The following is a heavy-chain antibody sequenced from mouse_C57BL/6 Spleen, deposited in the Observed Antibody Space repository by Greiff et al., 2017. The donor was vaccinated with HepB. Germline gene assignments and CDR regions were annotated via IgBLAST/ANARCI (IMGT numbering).Heavy chain of an antibody. D-gene: IGHD1-1*01. CDR1: GYTFTDYE. Sequence: VQLQQSGAELVRPGASVTLSCKASGYTFTDYEMHWVKQTPVHGLEWIGAIDPETGGTAYNQKFKGKAILTADKSSSTAYMELRSLTSEDSAVYYCTRGTTVGWYFDVWGTGTTVTVSS. J-gene: IGHJ1*03. V-gene: IGHV1-15*01. CDR3: TRGTTVGWYFDV. CDR2: IDPETGGT.